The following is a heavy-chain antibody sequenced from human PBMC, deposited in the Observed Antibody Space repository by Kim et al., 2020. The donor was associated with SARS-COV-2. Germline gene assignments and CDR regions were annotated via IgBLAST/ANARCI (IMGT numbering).Heavy chain of an antibody. CDR3: ARDHPGGGAFDI. Sequence: SETLSLTCTVSGGSISRGSYYWSWIRQPAGKGLEWIGRIYTSGSTNYNPSLKSRVTISVDTSKNQFSLKLSSVTAADTAVYYCARDHPGGGAFDIWGQGTMVTVSS. CDR1: GGSISRGSYY. D-gene: IGHD3-10*01. V-gene: IGHV4-61*02. J-gene: IGHJ3*02. CDR2: IYTSGST.